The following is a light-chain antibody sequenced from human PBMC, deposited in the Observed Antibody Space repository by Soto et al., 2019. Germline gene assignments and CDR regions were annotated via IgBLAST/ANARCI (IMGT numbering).Light chain of an antibody. J-gene: IGLJ3*02. V-gene: IGLV1-40*01. CDR1: SSHIGAGYD. CDR3: QSYDSSLSGSV. Sequence: QSVLTQPPSVSGAPGQRVTISCTGSSSHIGAGYDVHWYQQLPGTAPKLLIYGNSNRPSGVPDRFSGSKSGTSASLAITGLQAEDEADYYCQSYDSSLSGSVFGGRTKLTVL. CDR2: GNS.